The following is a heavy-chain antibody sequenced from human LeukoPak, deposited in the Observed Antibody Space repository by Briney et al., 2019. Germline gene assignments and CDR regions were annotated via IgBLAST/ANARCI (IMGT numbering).Heavy chain of an antibody. CDR2: IGGSGGLT. CDR3: AKDLGLYSSSSNWFDP. CDR1: GFTFSSYA. Sequence: GGSLRLSCAASGFTFSSYAMSWVRQAPGKGLEWVSAIGGSGGLTYYADSVKGRFTISRDNSKNTLYLQMNSLRAEDTAVYYCAKDLGLYSSSSNWFDPWGQGTLVTVSS. J-gene: IGHJ5*02. D-gene: IGHD6-6*01. V-gene: IGHV3-23*01.